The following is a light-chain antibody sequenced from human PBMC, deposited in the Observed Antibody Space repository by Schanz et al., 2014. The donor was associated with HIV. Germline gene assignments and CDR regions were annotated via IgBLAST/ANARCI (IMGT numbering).Light chain of an antibody. V-gene: IGKV3-20*01. CDR3: QQYGSSPPT. Sequence: EIVLTQSPGTVSLAPGERATLSCRASQSVSSNYLVWYQQKPGQAPRLLIYGASNRAADIPDRFSGSGSGTDFTLTISRLEPADFAVYYCQQYGSSPPTFGQGTKVEIK. CDR1: QSVSSNY. CDR2: GAS. J-gene: IGKJ1*01.